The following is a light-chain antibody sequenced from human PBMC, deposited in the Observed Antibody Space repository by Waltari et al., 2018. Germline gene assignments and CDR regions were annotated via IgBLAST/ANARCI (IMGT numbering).Light chain of an antibody. CDR2: DAS. Sequence: EAMMTQSPATLSVPPGDRATLPCRASQSVSNNVAWFQQKPGQAPSLLIYDASTRATGVPARFSGSGSGTEFTLTISSLQTEDFAVYYCQQYNNWPLYTFGQGTKLEIK. J-gene: IGKJ2*01. CDR3: QQYNNWPLYT. V-gene: IGKV3-15*01. CDR1: QSVSNN.